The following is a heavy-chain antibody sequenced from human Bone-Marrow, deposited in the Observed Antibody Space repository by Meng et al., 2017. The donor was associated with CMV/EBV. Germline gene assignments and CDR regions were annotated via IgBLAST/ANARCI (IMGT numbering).Heavy chain of an antibody. D-gene: IGHD2-2*01. CDR2: ISYDGSNK. J-gene: IGHJ4*02. Sequence: CADSGFTFSSYGMHWVRQAPGKGLEWVAAISYDGSNKYYADSLKGRFTISRDNSKNTLYLQMNSLRAEDTAVYYCARDDCTRTSCYGYWGQGTLVTVSS. CDR1: GFTFSSYG. CDR3: ARDDCTRTSCYGY. V-gene: IGHV3-30*03.